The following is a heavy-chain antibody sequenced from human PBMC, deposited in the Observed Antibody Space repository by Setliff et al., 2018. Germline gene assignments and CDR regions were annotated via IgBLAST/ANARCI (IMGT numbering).Heavy chain of an antibody. Sequence: GGSLRLSCAASGFSVSDNYMNWVRQAPGKGLEWVSVIYSGGTTYYADSVKGRFTISRDNAKNSLYLQMTSLRAEDTAVYYCAREPTVTTLDYWGQGTLVTVSS. V-gene: IGHV3-66*01. D-gene: IGHD4-4*01. CDR3: AREPTVTTLDY. CDR1: GFSVSDNY. CDR2: IYSGGTT. J-gene: IGHJ4*02.